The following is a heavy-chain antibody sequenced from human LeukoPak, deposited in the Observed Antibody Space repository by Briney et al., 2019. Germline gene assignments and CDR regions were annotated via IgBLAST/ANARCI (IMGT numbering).Heavy chain of an antibody. D-gene: IGHD3-22*01. Sequence: AGSLTLSGAGSGFTSSSYGRLRLRQAPGKELVGVEVISYDGSNKYDADSVNGRFTISRDNSKTALYLQMNRLRDEATAVYYCAKANYYADAFDIWGQGTMVTVSS. CDR1: GFTSSSYG. CDR3: AKANYYADAFDI. J-gene: IGHJ3*02. CDR2: ISYDGSNK. V-gene: IGHV3-30*18.